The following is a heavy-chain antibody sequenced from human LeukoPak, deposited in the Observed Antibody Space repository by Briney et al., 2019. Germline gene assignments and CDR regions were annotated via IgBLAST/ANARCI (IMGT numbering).Heavy chain of an antibody. J-gene: IGHJ3*02. D-gene: IGHD3-22*01. CDR3: ARVVDYYDSSGYYAAGAFDI. V-gene: IGHV4-59*01. CDR1: GGSISSYY. Sequence: SETLSLTCTVSGGSISSYYWSWIRQPPGKGLEWIGYFYYSGSTNYNPSLKSRVTISVDTSKNQFSLKLSSVTAADTAVYYCARVVDYYDSSGYYAAGAFDIWGQGTMVTVSS. CDR2: FYYSGST.